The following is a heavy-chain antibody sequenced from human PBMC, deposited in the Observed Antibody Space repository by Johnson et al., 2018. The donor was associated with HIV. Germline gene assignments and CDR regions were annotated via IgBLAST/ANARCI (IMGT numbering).Heavy chain of an antibody. D-gene: IGHD3-9*01. CDR1: GFTFTSYG. CDR3: AKEAIDILIGNDAFDI. Sequence: VHLVESGGGLVQPGGSLRLSCAASGFTFTSYGMHWVRQAPGKGLEWVANINQDGGEKYYVDSVKGRFTISRDNSKNTVYLQMNSLRAEDTAVYYCAKEAIDILIGNDAFDIWGQGTMVTVSS. J-gene: IGHJ3*02. V-gene: IGHV3-7*01. CDR2: INQDGGEK.